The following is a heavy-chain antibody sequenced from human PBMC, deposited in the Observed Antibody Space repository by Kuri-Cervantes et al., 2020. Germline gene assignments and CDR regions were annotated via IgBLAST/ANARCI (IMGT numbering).Heavy chain of an antibody. V-gene: IGHV3-23*01. J-gene: IGHJ5*02. CDR1: GFTFSSYA. Sequence: GESLKISCAASGFTFSSYATSWVRQAPGKGLEWVSGISGSAGTTYYADSVKGRFTISRDNAENSLYLQMNSLRAEDTALYYCAKDPSRFGELSPWFDPWGQGTLVTVSS. CDR2: ISGSAGTT. D-gene: IGHD3-10*01. CDR3: AKDPSRFGELSPWFDP.